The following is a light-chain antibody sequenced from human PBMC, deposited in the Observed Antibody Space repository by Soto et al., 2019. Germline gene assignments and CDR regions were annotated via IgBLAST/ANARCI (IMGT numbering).Light chain of an antibody. J-gene: IGKJ2*02. CDR1: QSVSIK. Sequence: PGERATLSCRASQSVSIKLAWYHQRPGQAPRLLIYDTSTRATGIPARFSGSGSGTEFTLTISSLQSEDFALYYCHQYKCRPSWTF. CDR2: DTS. V-gene: IGKV3-15*01. CDR3: HQYKCRPSWT.